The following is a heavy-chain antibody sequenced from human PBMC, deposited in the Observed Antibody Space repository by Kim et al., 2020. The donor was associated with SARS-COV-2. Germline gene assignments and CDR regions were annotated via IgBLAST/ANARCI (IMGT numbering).Heavy chain of an antibody. Sequence: TYYNPSLKSRVTISVDTSKNQFSLKLSSVTAADTAVYYCARTYSSGWYDYWGQGTLVTVSS. D-gene: IGHD6-19*01. CDR2: T. V-gene: IGHV4-39*01. CDR3: ARTYSSGWYDY. J-gene: IGHJ4*02.